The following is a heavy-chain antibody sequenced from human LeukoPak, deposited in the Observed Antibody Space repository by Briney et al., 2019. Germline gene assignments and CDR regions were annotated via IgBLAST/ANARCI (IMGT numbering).Heavy chain of an antibody. CDR3: ERAPAPTLDSSVWEEFDY. CDR2: ISYDGSNK. D-gene: IGHD6-19*01. Sequence: GRSLRLSCAASGFTFSSDAMHWVRQAPGKGLEWVAVISYDGSNKYYADSVKGRFTISRDNSKNTLYLQMNSLRAEDTAVYYCERAPAPTLDSSVWEEFDYWGQGTLVTVSS. J-gene: IGHJ4*02. CDR1: GFTFSSDA. V-gene: IGHV3-30*04.